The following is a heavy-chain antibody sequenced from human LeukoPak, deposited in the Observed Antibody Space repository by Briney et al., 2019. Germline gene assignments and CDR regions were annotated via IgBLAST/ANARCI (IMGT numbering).Heavy chain of an antibody. CDR3: ARVPPYCSSTSCYFTYYMDV. J-gene: IGHJ6*03. D-gene: IGHD2-2*01. CDR1: GFTFSSYS. V-gene: IGHV3-21*01. Sequence: GGSLRLSCAASGFTFSSYSMNWVRQAPGKGLEWVSSISSSSSYIYYADSVKGRFTISRDNAKNSLYLQMNSLRAEDTAVYYCARVPPYCSSTSCYFTYYMDVWGKGTTVTVSS. CDR2: ISSSSSYI.